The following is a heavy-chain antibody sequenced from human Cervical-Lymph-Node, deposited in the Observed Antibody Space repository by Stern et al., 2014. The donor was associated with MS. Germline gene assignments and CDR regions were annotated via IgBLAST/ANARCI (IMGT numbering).Heavy chain of an antibody. CDR3: ARDLCTSCRVGLGWFDP. J-gene: IGHJ5*02. CDR1: GFRFDDYG. Sequence: EVQLVESGGGLVQPGRSLRLSCAASGFRFDDYGMYWVPQVSGKGLEWVSGISWNSDTIAYADSVRGRFTVSRDNVKNSLYLQMNSLRVEDTALYYCARDLCTSCRVGLGWFDPWGQGTLVTVSS. V-gene: IGHV3-9*01. D-gene: IGHD2-2*01. CDR2: ISWNSDTI.